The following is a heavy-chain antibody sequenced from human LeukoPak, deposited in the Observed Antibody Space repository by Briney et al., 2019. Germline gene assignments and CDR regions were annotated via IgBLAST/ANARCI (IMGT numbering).Heavy chain of an antibody. CDR1: GASISRNY. J-gene: IGHJ6*03. CDR3: ASGSSDYYYYYYMDV. D-gene: IGHD2-2*01. CDR2: INYIGSS. V-gene: IGHV4-59*08. Sequence: SETLSLTCTVSGASISRNYWSWIRQPPGKGLEWIGYINYIGSSHYNPSLKSRVTISVDTSKIQFSLKVSSVTAADTAVYYCASGSSDYYYYYYMDVWGKGTTVTVSS.